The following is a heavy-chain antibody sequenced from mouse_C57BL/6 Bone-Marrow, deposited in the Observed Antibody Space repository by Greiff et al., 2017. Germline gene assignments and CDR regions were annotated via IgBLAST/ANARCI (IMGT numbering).Heavy chain of an antibody. CDR1: GYSITSDY. D-gene: IGHD2-3*01. CDR3: ARLVDGYYVSMDY. J-gene: IGHJ4*01. CDR2: ISYSGST. V-gene: IGHV3-8*01. Sequence: VQLQESGPGLAKPSQTLSLTCSVTGYSITSDYWNWIRKFPGNKLEYMGYISYSGSTYYNPSLKIRISITRDTSKNQNYLKLNSVTTEDTATYYCARLVDGYYVSMDYGGQGTSVTVSS.